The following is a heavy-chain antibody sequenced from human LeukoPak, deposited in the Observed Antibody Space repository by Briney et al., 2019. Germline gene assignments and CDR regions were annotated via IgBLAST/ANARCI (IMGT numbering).Heavy chain of an antibody. CDR1: GFTFCTYW. V-gene: IGHV3-15*01. D-gene: IGHD3-10*01. CDR3: TTVSLVRGVITYFEY. Sequence: GGSLRLSSAASGFTFCTYWMSCVRQAPGKGLECVGRIKSKTDGGTTDYAAPVKGRFTISRDDSKNTLYLQMNSLKTEDTAVYYCTTVSLVRGVITYFEYWGQGALVTVSS. J-gene: IGHJ4*02. CDR2: IKSKTDGGTT.